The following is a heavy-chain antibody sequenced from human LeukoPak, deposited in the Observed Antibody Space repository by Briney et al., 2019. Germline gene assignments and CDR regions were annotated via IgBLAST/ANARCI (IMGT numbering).Heavy chain of an antibody. CDR3: ARDRGLGQWLDY. CDR2: ISSSSSYI. D-gene: IGHD6-19*01. V-gene: IGHV3-21*04. J-gene: IGHJ4*02. Sequence: PGGSLRLSCAASGFTFSSYSMNWVRQAPGKGLEWVSSISSSSSYIYYADSVKGRFTISRDNAKNSLYLQMNSLRAEDTAIYYCARDRGLGQWLDYWGQGTLVTVPS. CDR1: GFTFSSYS.